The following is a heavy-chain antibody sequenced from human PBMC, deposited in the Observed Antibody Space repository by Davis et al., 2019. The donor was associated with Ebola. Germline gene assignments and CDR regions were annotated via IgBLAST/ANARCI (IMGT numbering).Heavy chain of an antibody. CDR2: IGGGGDDT. Sequence: GGSLRLSCAASGFTFNYYAMSWVRQAPGKGLEWVSLIGGGGDDTYYPDSVKGRFTISRDNSKNMLFLQMNSLRAEDTAVYYCAIPDCSGANCYSVYIKNWGQGTLVTVSS. J-gene: IGHJ4*02. CDR3: AIPDCSGANCYSVYIKN. V-gene: IGHV3-23*01. D-gene: IGHD2-15*01. CDR1: GFTFNYYA.